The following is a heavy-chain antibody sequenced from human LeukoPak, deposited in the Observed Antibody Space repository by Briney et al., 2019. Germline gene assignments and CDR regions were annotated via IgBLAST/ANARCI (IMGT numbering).Heavy chain of an antibody. CDR2: IYTSGST. CDR1: GGSISSYY. D-gene: IGHD3-22*01. J-gene: IGHJ4*02. Sequence: SETLSLTCVVSGGSISSYYWSWIRQPAGKGLEWIGRIYTSGSTNYNPSLKSRVTISVDKSKNQFSLKLSSVTAADTAVYYCARVCQDSSGYYRICDFWGQGTLVTVSS. V-gene: IGHV4-4*07. CDR3: ARVCQDSSGYYRICDF.